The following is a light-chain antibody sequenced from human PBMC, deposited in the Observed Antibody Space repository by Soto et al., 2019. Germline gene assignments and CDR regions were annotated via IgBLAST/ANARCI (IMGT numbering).Light chain of an antibody. CDR1: QSISAGY. CDR3: QKYGSSRT. CDR2: AAS. V-gene: IGKV3-20*01. Sequence: LVLTQSPGTLSLSPGERATRSCRASQSISAGYLAWYQQRPGHGPRLLIYAASNRATGIPDRFSGSGSGTDFTLTISRLEAEDFAVYYCQKYGSSRTFGQGTKVEIK. J-gene: IGKJ1*01.